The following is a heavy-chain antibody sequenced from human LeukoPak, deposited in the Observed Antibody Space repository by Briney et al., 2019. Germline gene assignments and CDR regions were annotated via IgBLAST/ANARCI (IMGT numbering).Heavy chain of an antibody. V-gene: IGHV4-4*07. Sequence: PSETLSHTCTVSGGSISSYYWSWIRQPAGKGLEWIGRIYTSGSTNYNPSLKSRVTMSVDTSKNQFSLKLSSVTAADTAVYYCAGTNRRITGTTSWFDPWGQGTLVTVSS. CDR2: IYTSGST. CDR3: AGTNRRITGTTSWFDP. CDR1: GGSISSYY. J-gene: IGHJ5*02. D-gene: IGHD1-7*01.